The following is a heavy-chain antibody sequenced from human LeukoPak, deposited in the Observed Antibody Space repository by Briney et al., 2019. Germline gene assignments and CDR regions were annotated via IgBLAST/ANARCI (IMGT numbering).Heavy chain of an antibody. CDR1: GGSISSYY. D-gene: IGHD6-19*01. J-gene: IGHJ4*02. Sequence: PSETLSLTCTVSGGSISSYYWSWIRQPPGKGLEWIGYIYYSGSTNYNPSLKSRVTISVDTSKNQFSLKLSSVTAADTAVYYCARDNSGWYFGYWGQGTLVTVSS. CDR3: ARDNSGWYFGY. V-gene: IGHV4-59*01. CDR2: IYYSGST.